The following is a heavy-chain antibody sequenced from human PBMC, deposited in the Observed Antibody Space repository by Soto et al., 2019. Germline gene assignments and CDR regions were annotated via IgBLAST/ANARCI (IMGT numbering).Heavy chain of an antibody. Sequence: LRLSCAASGFIFSSYGMHWARQAPGKGLEWVAVIWFDGSDKYYADSVKGRFTISRDNSNNTLFLQMNSLRAEDTGVYYCARAMGATTPFDYWGQGTVVTVSS. CDR3: ARAMGATTPFDY. CDR2: IWFDGSDK. V-gene: IGHV3-33*01. D-gene: IGHD1-26*01. CDR1: GFIFSSYG. J-gene: IGHJ4*02.